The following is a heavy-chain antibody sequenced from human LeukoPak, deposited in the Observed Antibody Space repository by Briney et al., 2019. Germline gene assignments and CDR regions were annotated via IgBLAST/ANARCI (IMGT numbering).Heavy chain of an antibody. V-gene: IGHV4-4*07. CDR1: GGSISSYY. CDR3: ARDGSYYGSGRYGY. Sequence: SETLSLTCTVSGGSISSYYWSWIRQPAGKGLEWIGRIYTSGSTNYNPSLKSRVTMSVDTSKNQFSLKLSSVTAADTAVYYCARDGSYYGSGRYGYWGQGTLVTVSS. D-gene: IGHD3-10*01. J-gene: IGHJ4*02. CDR2: IYTSGST.